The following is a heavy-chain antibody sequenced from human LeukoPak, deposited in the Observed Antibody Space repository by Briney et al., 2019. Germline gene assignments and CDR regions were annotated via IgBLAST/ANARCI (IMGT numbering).Heavy chain of an antibody. D-gene: IGHD2-15*01. CDR1: GFTFSSHA. CDR3: ARADRSGGSCPLEY. CDR2: ISYDGRDK. V-gene: IGHV3-30*04. Sequence: PGGSLRLSCAASGFTFSSHAVHWVRQAPGKGLEWVAVISYDGRDKYYADFVKGRFTISRDNSKNTLYLQMNSLRVEDTAVYYCARADRSGGSCPLEYWGQGTLVTVSS. J-gene: IGHJ4*02.